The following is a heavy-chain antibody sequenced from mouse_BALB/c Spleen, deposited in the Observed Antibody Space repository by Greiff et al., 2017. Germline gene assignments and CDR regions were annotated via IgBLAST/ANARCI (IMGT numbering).Heavy chain of an antibody. V-gene: IGHV1-9*01. CDR3: ARGITTVVATYYYAMDY. D-gene: IGHD1-1*01. Sequence: QVQLQQSGAELMKPGASVKISCKATGYTFSSYWIEWVKQRPGHGLEWIGEILPGSGSTNYNEKFKGKATFTADTSSNTAYMQLSSLTSEDSAVYYCARGITTVVATYYYAMDYWGQGTSVTVSS. CDR1: GYTFSSYW. CDR2: ILPGSGST. J-gene: IGHJ4*01.